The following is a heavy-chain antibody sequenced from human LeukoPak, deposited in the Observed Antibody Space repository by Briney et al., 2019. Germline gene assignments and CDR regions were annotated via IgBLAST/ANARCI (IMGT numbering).Heavy chain of an antibody. CDR2: IWYDGSNK. CDR3: AKDPPNYDFWSGHPAWFDP. J-gene: IGHJ5*02. Sequence: GGSLRLSCAASGFTFSSYGMHWVRQAPGKGLEWVAVIWYDGSNKYYADSVKGRFTISRDNSKNTLYPQMNSLRAEDTAVYYCAKDPPNYDFWSGHPAWFDPWGQGTLVTVSS. D-gene: IGHD3-3*01. V-gene: IGHV3-33*06. CDR1: GFTFSSYG.